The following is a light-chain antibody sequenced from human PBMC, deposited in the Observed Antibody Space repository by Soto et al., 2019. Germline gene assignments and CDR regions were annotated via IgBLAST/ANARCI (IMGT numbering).Light chain of an antibody. CDR2: EVV. J-gene: IGLJ1*01. CDR1: KNDIGVYDF. V-gene: IGLV2-8*01. CDR3: KSYAGSNTYV. Sequence: QSLLTQPASACGSPGQSVTISCTGTKNDIGVYDFVSWYQHHPGKAPRLIIYEVVQRPSGVPDRFSGSKSGNTASLNVSGLQAADEADYFCKSYAGSNTYVFGSGTKVTVL.